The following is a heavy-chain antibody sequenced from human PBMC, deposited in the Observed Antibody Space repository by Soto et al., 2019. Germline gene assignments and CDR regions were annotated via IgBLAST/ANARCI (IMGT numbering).Heavy chain of an antibody. Sequence: RLSCAASGFTFSNAWMSWVRQAPGKGLEWVGRIKSKTDGGTTDYAAPVKGRFTISRDDSKNTLYLQMNSLKTEDTAVYYCTTESRFPGTFDIWGQGTMVTVSS. CDR2: IKSKTDGGTT. D-gene: IGHD3-3*01. CDR1: GFTFSNAW. CDR3: TTESRFPGTFDI. V-gene: IGHV3-15*01. J-gene: IGHJ3*02.